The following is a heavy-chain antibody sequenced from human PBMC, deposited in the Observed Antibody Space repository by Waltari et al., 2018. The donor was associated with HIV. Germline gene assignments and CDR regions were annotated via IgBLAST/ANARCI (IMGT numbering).Heavy chain of an antibody. D-gene: IGHD1-1*01. J-gene: IGHJ4*02. CDR1: GFTFRRYW. CDR3: TGDTFGNDDF. Sequence: ELRLVESGGGLVQPGGSLRLSCAGAGFTFRRYWMHWVRQTPGKGLEWVSRIKPDGTQTDYADSVKGRFTISRDNAKSTLHLQLNALSVEDTALYFCTGDTFGNDDFWGQGVLVTVSS. V-gene: IGHV3-74*01. CDR2: IKPDGTQT.